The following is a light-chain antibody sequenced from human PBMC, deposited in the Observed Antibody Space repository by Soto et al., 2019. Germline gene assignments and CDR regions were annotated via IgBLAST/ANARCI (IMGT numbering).Light chain of an antibody. V-gene: IGLV2-14*01. CDR2: EVS. CDR1: SSDIGPYDY. CDR3: TTFAPGRIYV. Sequence: QSALTQPASVSGSPGQSITISCSRASSDIGPYDYVSWYQHHPGRAPKLLIYEVSNRPSGVSYRFSGSKSGNTASLTISGLQAEDEGDYYCTTFAPGRIYVFGSGTKLTVL. J-gene: IGLJ1*01.